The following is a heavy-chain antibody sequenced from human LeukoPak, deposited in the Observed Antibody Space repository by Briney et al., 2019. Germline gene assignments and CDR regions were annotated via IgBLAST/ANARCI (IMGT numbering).Heavy chain of an antibody. Sequence: GGSLRLSCAAPGFTFSTYGMSWVRQAPGKGLEWLSLILHNGDSTYCADSVKGRFTISRDNPKNTLYLQMNSLRADDTAVYYCARLSSFAFDIWGQGTMVTVSS. D-gene: IGHD3-16*02. V-gene: IGHV3-23*01. CDR3: ARLSSFAFDI. J-gene: IGHJ3*02. CDR2: ILHNGDST. CDR1: GFTFSTYG.